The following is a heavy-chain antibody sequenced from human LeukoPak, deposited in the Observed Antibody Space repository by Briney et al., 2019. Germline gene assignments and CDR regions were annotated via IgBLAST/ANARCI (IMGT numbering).Heavy chain of an antibody. J-gene: IGHJ4*02. D-gene: IGHD1-26*01. CDR3: ARQTGATWDYFDY. CDR2: IYYSGST. Sequence: PSETLSLTCAVYGGSFSGYYWSWIRQPPGKGLEWIGSIYYSGSTKYNPSLKSRVTISVDTSKNQFSLKLSSVTAADTAVYYCARQTGATWDYFDYWGQGTLVTVSS. V-gene: IGHV4-34*01. CDR1: GGSFSGYY.